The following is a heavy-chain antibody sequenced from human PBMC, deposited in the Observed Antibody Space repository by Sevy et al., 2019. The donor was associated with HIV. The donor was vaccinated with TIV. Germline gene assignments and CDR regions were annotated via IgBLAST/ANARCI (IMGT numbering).Heavy chain of an antibody. D-gene: IGHD5-18*01. V-gene: IGHV3-66*02. Sequence: GGSLRLSCAASGFTVSSNYMSWVRQAPGKGLEWVAVIYGGGSTYYADSVKGRFPITRDNSKNTEYLQMNSLRAEDTAVDYCAGDTAGVDTAIHHFDYWGQGTLVTVSS. CDR2: IYGGGST. CDR3: AGDTAGVDTAIHHFDY. J-gene: IGHJ4*02. CDR1: GFTVSSNY.